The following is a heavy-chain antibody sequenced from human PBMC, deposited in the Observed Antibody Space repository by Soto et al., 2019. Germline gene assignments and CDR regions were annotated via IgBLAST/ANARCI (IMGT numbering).Heavy chain of an antibody. CDR1: GGTFSSYA. D-gene: IGHD2-15*01. CDR2: IIPIFGTA. J-gene: IGHJ6*02. Sequence: ASVKVSCKASGGTFSSYAISWVRQAPGQGLEWMGGIIPIFGTANYAQKFQGRVTITADESTSTAYMELSSLRSEDTAVYYCARGDIVVLVATYYYGMDVWGQGTTVTVSS. V-gene: IGHV1-69*13. CDR3: ARGDIVVLVATYYYGMDV.